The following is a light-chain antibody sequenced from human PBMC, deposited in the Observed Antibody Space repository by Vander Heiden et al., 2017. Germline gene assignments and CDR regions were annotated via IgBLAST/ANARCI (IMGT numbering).Light chain of an antibody. CDR2: LGS. Sequence: DIVMTQTAISLPVTPGEPASICCRSSQSLLHSNGYNYVDWYLQKPGQSPQLLIYLGSNRASGVPDRFSGSGSGTDFTLKISRVEAEDVGVYYCRQALQTRITFGPGTKVDIK. CDR3: RQALQTRIT. V-gene: IGKV2-28*01. CDR1: QSLLHSNGYNY. J-gene: IGKJ3*01.